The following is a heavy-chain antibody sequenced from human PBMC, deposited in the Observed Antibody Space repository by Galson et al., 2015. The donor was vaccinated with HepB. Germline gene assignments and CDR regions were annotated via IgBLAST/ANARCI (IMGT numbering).Heavy chain of an antibody. Sequence: SLRLSCAISGFTIDDYTLYWVRQIPGKGLEWVAVISWDGTGTYYADSVKGRFTISRDNSGNSLSLQMSSLRTEDTALYYCAIDYYDTGAYYSLLYWGQGALVTVSS. V-gene: IGHV3-43*01. CDR2: ISWDGTGT. CDR3: AIDYYDTGAYYSLLY. J-gene: IGHJ4*02. CDR1: GFTIDDYT. D-gene: IGHD3-10*01.